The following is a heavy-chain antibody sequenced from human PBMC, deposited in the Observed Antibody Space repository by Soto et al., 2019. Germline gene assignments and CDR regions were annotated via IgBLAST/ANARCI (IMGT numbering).Heavy chain of an antibody. Sequence: QVQLVESWGGVVQPGRSLRLSCAASGFTFSSYAMHWVRQAPGKGLEWVAVISYDGSNKYYADSVKGRFTISRDNSKNTLYLQMNSLRAEDTAVYYCARDAMIVVVTAYYFDYWGQGTLVTVSS. CDR2: ISYDGSNK. D-gene: IGHD3-22*01. V-gene: IGHV3-30-3*01. J-gene: IGHJ4*02. CDR1: GFTFSSYA. CDR3: ARDAMIVVVTAYYFDY.